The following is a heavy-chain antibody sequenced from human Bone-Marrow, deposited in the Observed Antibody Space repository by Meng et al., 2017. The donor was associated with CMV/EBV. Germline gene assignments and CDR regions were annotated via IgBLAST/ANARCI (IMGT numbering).Heavy chain of an antibody. CDR2: IKPDGSEK. J-gene: IGHJ4*02. V-gene: IGHV3-7*04. CDR3: AWGSGLAS. CDR1: GFTFNTYW. Sequence: GESLKISCAASGFTFNTYWMSWVRQAPGKGLERVANIKPDGSEKYYVDSVKGRFTISRDNAKNSLYLQMNSLRVEDTAVYHCAWGSGLASWGQGTRVTVSS.